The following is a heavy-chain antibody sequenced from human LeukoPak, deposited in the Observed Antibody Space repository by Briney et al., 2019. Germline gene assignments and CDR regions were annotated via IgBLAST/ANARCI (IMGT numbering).Heavy chain of an antibody. CDR2: IYTSGST. J-gene: IGHJ6*03. CDR3: AREGYSSSSHYYYYYYMDV. Sequence: SQTLSLTCTVSGGSISSGSYYWSWIRQPAGKGLEWIGRIYTSGSTNYNPSLKSRVTISVDTSKNQFSLKLSSVTAADTAVYYCAREGYSSSSHYYYYYYMDVWGKGTTVTVSS. V-gene: IGHV4-61*02. D-gene: IGHD6-6*01. CDR1: GGSISSGSYY.